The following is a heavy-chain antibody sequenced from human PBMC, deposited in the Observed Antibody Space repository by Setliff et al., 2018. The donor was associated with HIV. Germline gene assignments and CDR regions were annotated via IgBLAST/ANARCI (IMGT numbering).Heavy chain of an antibody. CDR1: GYTFPVYY. J-gene: IGHJ4*02. CDR3: ATDDYGGDSFDN. V-gene: IGHV1-2*02. Sequence: ASVKVSCKASGYTFPVYYMHWVRQAPGQGLEWMGWIKPDTGGTNYAQKFQGRVTMTRDTSITTAYMELSRLGPDDTAVYYCATDDYGGDSFDNWGQGTLVTVSS. CDR2: IKPDTGGT. D-gene: IGHD4-17*01.